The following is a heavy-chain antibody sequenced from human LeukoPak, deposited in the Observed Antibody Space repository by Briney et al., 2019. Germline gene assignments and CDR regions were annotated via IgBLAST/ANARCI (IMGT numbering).Heavy chain of an antibody. V-gene: IGHV1-8*01. CDR2: MNPNSGNT. CDR3: ARGYYYGSGSYYRPFDY. D-gene: IGHD3-10*01. J-gene: IGHJ4*02. Sequence: GASVKVSCKASGYTFTSYDINWVRQAPGQGLEWMGWMNPNSGNTGYAQKFQGRVTMTRNTSISTAYMELSSLRSEDTAVYYCARGYYYGSGSYYRPFDYWGQGTLVTVSS. CDR1: GYTFTSYD.